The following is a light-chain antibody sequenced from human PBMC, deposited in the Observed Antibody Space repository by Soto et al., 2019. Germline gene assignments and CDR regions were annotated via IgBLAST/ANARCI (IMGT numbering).Light chain of an antibody. CDR3: ESWDDRLTGRVV. V-gene: IGLV1-44*01. Sequence: QSVLTQPPSASGTPGQRVTISCSGSSSNIGSNTVNWYQQLPGTAPKLLIYSNNQRPSGGPDRFSSSMSGTSASLAISGLQSEDEAEYDCESWDDRLTGRVVFGGGTKLTVL. CDR2: SNN. J-gene: IGLJ2*01. CDR1: SSNIGSNT.